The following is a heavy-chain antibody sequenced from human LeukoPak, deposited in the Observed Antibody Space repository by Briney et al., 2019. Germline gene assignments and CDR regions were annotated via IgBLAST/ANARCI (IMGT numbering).Heavy chain of an antibody. D-gene: IGHD3-10*01. CDR3: AKDHYGSGSPDY. Sequence: GGSLRLSCAGSGFTFSNYGMNWVRQAPGKGLEWVSYVSTSSTTIYYADSVKGRFTISRENAKNSLYLQMNSLRAEDTAVYYCAKDHYGSGSPDYWGQGTLVTVSS. V-gene: IGHV3-48*01. CDR1: GFTFSNYG. J-gene: IGHJ4*02. CDR2: VSTSSTTI.